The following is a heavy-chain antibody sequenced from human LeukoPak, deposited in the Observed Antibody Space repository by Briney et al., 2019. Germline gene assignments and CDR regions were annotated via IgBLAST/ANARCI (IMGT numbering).Heavy chain of an antibody. CDR3: ARAAVGSAAAAWKE. CDR1: GYTFTSYY. D-gene: IGHD6-13*01. CDR2: INPNSGST. V-gene: IGHV1-46*01. J-gene: IGHJ4*02. Sequence: ASVKVSCKASGYTFTSYYMHWVRQAPGQGLEWMGIINPNSGSTSHAQKFQGRVTITGDTSKNQCSMKLSRLRSEDTAVYYCARAAVGSAAAAWKEGGEGTRVSV.